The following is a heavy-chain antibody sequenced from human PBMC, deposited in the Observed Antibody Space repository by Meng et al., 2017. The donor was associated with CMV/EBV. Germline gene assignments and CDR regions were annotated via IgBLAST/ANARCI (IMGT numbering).Heavy chain of an antibody. CDR3: ARGAHVDTAMVRYWFDP. J-gene: IGHJ5*02. Sequence: FTFSSYGMHWVRQAPGKGLEWVAVIWYDGSNKYYADSVKGRFTISRDNSKNTLYLQMNSLRAEDTAVYYCARGAHVDTAMVRYWFDPWGQGTLVTVSS. V-gene: IGHV3-33*01. CDR2: IWYDGSNK. CDR1: FTFSSYG. D-gene: IGHD5-18*01.